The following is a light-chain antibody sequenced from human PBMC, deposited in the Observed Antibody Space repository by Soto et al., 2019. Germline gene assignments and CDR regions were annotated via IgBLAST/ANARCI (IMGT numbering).Light chain of an antibody. CDR3: CSYAGSYTFVV. Sequence: QSVLTQPRSVSGSPGQSVTISCTGTSSDVGGYNYVSWYQQHPGKAPKLMIYDVSKRPSGVPDRFSGSKSGNTAPLTISGLQADDEADYYCCSYAGSYTFVVFGGGTKVTVL. V-gene: IGLV2-11*01. CDR2: DVS. CDR1: SSDVGGYNY. J-gene: IGLJ3*02.